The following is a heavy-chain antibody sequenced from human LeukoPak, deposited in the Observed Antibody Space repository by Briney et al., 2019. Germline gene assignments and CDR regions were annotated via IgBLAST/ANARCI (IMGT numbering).Heavy chain of an antibody. CDR1: GFTFSSYA. D-gene: IGHD4-23*01. CDR2: ISYDGSNK. Sequence: PGRSLRLSCAASGFTFSSYAMHWVRQAPGKGLEWVAVISYDGSNKYYADSVKGRFTISRGNSKNTLYLQMNSLRAEDTAVYYCARGKRAFDYWGQGTLVTVSS. J-gene: IGHJ4*02. CDR3: ARGKRAFDY. V-gene: IGHV3-30-3*01.